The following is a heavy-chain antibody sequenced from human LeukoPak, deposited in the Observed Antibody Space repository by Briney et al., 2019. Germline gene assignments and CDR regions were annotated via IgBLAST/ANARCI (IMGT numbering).Heavy chain of an antibody. V-gene: IGHV1-2*06. CDR3: ARSQYNWNYGTTTWYYFDY. D-gene: IGHD1-7*01. J-gene: IGHJ4*02. CDR2: INPNSGGT. Sequence: ASVKVSCKASGYTFTGYYMHWVRQAPGQGLEWMGRINPNSGGTNYAQKFQGRVTMTRDTSISTAYMELSRLRSDDTAVYYCARSQYNWNYGTTTWYYFDYWGQGTLVTVSS. CDR1: GYTFTGYY.